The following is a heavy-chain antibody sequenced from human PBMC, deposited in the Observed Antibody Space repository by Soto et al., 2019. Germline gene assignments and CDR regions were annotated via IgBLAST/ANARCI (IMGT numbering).Heavy chain of an antibody. CDR3: AKGVGDSSGSYYQFDY. CDR1: GFIFSSYG. J-gene: IGHJ4*02. CDR2: MNGRGDMT. Sequence: EVQLLESGGGLVQTGGSLRLSCAASGFIFSSYGMSWVRQSPGKGLERVSAMNGRGDMTNDADSVKGRFTNSRDTTKNTLFLQRDSLRVEDTAVYYCAKGVGDSSGSYYQFDYWGQGTLVTVSS. V-gene: IGHV3-23*01. D-gene: IGHD6-19*01.